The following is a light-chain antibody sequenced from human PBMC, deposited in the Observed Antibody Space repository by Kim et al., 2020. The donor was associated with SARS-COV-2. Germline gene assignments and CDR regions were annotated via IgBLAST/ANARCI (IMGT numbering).Light chain of an antibody. CDR1: QSILYSSNNKNY. V-gene: IGKV4-1*01. CDR2: WAS. J-gene: IGKJ1*01. CDR3: QQYYTTPQT. Sequence: DIVMTQSPASLAVSLGERATINCKSSQSILYSSNNKNYLAWYQQKPEQPPKSLIYWASTRESGVPDRFSGSGSGTDFTLTITSLQAEDVAVYYCQQYYTTPQTFGQGTKVDIK.